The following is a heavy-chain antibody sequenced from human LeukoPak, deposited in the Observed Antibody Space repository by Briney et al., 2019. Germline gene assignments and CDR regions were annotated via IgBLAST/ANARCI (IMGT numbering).Heavy chain of an antibody. CDR2: ISGSGGST. CDR3: AKGLSGWSPFDP. J-gene: IGHJ5*02. D-gene: IGHD6-19*01. Sequence: HPGGSLRLSCAASGFTFSSYAMSWVRQAPRKGLEWVSAISGSGGSTYYADSVKGRFTISRDNSKNTLYLQMNSLRAEDTAVYYCAKGLSGWSPFDPWGQGTLVTVSS. V-gene: IGHV3-23*01. CDR1: GFTFSSYA.